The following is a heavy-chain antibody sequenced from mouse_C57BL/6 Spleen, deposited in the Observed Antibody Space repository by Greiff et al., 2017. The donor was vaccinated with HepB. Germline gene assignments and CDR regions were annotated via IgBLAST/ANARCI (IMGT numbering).Heavy chain of an antibody. CDR1: GYAFSSYW. J-gene: IGHJ4*01. CDR3: ARWSNWDDAMDY. Sequence: VQLQQSGAELVKPGSSVKISCKASGYAFSSYWMNWVKQRPGKGLEWIGQIYPGDGDTNYNGKFKGKATLTADKSSSTAYMQLSSLTSEDSAVYFCARWSNWDDAMDYWGQGTSVTVSS. V-gene: IGHV1-80*01. CDR2: IYPGDGDT. D-gene: IGHD4-1*01.